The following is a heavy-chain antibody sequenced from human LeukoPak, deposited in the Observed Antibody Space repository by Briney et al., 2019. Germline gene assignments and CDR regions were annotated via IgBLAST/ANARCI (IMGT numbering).Heavy chain of an antibody. CDR2: INPNSGGT. Sequence: ASVKVSCKASGYTFTDSYMHWVRQAPGQGLEWMGWINPNSGGTNYAQKFQGRVTMTRDTSISTAYMELSRLRSDDTAVYYCARGVESVVVPAAIRSGGWFDPWGQGTLVTVSS. CDR1: GYTFTDSY. J-gene: IGHJ5*02. CDR3: ARGVESVVVPAAIRSGGWFDP. V-gene: IGHV1-2*02. D-gene: IGHD2-2*01.